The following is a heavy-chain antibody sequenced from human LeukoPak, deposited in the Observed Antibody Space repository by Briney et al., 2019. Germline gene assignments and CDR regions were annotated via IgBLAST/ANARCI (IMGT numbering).Heavy chain of an antibody. CDR3: ASIAVAGLTSDY. Sequence: VASVKVSCKASGYTFTNYYMHWVRQAPGQGLEWMGIINPSVGSTSYAQKFQGRVTMTRDTSTSTVYMELTSLRSEDTAMYYCASIAVAGLTSDYWGQGTLVTVSS. D-gene: IGHD6-19*01. J-gene: IGHJ4*02. V-gene: IGHV1-46*01. CDR2: INPSVGST. CDR1: GYTFTNYY.